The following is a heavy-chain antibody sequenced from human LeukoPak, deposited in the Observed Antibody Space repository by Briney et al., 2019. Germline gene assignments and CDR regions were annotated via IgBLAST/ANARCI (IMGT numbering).Heavy chain of an antibody. Sequence: SVKVSCKASGGTFSSYAISWVRQAPGQGLEWMGGIIPNFGTANYAQKFQGRVTITTDESTSTAYMELSSLRSEDTAVYYCARGVGYSYVSGFDYWGQGTLVTVSS. J-gene: IGHJ4*02. CDR3: ARGVGYSYVSGFDY. CDR1: GGTFSSYA. V-gene: IGHV1-69*05. D-gene: IGHD5-18*01. CDR2: IIPNFGTA.